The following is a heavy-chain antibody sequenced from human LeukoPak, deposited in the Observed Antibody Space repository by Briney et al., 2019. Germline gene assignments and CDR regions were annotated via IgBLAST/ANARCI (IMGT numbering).Heavy chain of an antibody. J-gene: IGHJ4*02. CDR1: GGSFSGYY. V-gene: IGHV4-34*01. CDR2: INHSGST. Sequence: SETLSLTCAVYGGSFSGYYWSWIRQPPGKGLEWIGEINHSGSTNYNPSLKSRVTISVDTSKNQFSLKLSSVTAADTAVYYCAMSITMIIVIIKRPPTIDYWGQGTLVTVSS. CDR3: AMSITMIIVIIKRPPTIDY. D-gene: IGHD3-22*01.